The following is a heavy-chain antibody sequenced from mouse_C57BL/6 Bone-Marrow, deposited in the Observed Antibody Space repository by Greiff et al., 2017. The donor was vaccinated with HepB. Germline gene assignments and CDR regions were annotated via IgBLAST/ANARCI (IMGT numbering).Heavy chain of an antibody. CDR3: ARDYYGSGAY. J-gene: IGHJ3*01. CDR2: ISSGRSTI. V-gene: IGHV5-17*01. Sequence: EVMLEESGGGLVKPGGSLKLSCAASGFTFSDYGMHWVRQAPEKGLEWVAYISSGRSTIYYADTVKGRFTISRDNARNTLFLQMTSLRSEDTAMYYCARDYYGSGAYWGQGTLVTVSA. CDR1: GFTFSDYG. D-gene: IGHD1-1*01.